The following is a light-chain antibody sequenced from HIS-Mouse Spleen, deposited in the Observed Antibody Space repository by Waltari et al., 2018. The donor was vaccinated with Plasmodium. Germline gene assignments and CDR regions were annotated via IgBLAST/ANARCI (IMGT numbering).Light chain of an antibody. CDR3: YSTDSSGNHRV. CDR2: EDS. Sequence: SYELTQPPSASGSPGHTARITCFGDALPKNYAYWYQQKSGQAPVLVIYEDSKRPSGIPERFSGSSSGTMATLTISGAQVEDEADYYCYSTDSSGNHRVFGGGTKLTVL. J-gene: IGLJ3*02. CDR1: ALPKNY. V-gene: IGLV3-10*01.